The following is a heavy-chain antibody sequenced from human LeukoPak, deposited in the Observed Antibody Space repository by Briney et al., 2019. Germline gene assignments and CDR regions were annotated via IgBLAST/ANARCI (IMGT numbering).Heavy chain of an antibody. D-gene: IGHD3-10*01. CDR1: GFTFSSYG. CDR2: IWYDGSNK. V-gene: IGHV3-33*01. CDR3: ARDRYYGSGSLDY. Sequence: PGGSLRLSCAASGFTFSSYGMHWVREAPGKGLEGVAVIWYDGSNKYYADSVKGRFTISRDNSKNTLYLQMNSLRAEDTAVYYCARDRYYGSGSLDYWGQGTLVTVSS. J-gene: IGHJ4*02.